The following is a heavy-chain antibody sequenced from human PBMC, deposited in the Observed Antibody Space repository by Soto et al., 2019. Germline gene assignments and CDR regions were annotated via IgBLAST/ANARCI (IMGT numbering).Heavy chain of an antibody. D-gene: IGHD2-15*01. V-gene: IGHV1-2*04. Sequence: ASVKVSCKASGYTFTGYYMHWVRQAPGQGLEWMGWINPNSGGTNYAQKFRGWVTMTRDTSISTAYMELSRLRSDDTAVYYCARDHGQGSRYYYYMDVWGKGTTVTVSS. CDR2: INPNSGGT. J-gene: IGHJ6*03. CDR3: ARDHGQGSRYYYYMDV. CDR1: GYTFTGYY.